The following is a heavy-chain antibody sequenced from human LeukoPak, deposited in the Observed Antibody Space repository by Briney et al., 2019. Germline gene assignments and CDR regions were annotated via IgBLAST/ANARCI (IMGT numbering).Heavy chain of an antibody. CDR1: GYTLTELS. J-gene: IGHJ4*02. CDR2: FDPEDGET. Sequence: GASVKVSCKVSGYTLTELSMHWVRQAPGKGLEWMGGFDPEDGETIYAQKFQGRVTMTEDTSTVTAYMEPSSLRPEDTAVYYCARDQGGATYFDYWGQGTLVTVSS. V-gene: IGHV1-24*01. D-gene: IGHD1-26*01. CDR3: ARDQGGATYFDY.